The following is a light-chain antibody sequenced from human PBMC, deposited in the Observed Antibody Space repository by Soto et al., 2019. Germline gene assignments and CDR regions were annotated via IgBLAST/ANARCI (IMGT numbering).Light chain of an antibody. CDR3: QQYDSSPSSFT. V-gene: IGKV3-20*01. J-gene: IGKJ3*01. Sequence: EIVLTQSPGTLSLSPGARATLSCRASQSVSGSSLAWYQQKPGQAPRLLIYGASSRATGIPDRFSGSGSGTDFTLTINRLEPEDFAVYYCQQYDSSPSSFTFGPGTKVDIK. CDR1: QSVSGSS. CDR2: GAS.